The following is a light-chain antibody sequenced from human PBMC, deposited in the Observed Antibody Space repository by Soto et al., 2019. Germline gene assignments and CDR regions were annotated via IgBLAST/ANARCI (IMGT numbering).Light chain of an antibody. CDR1: NSDVGDYNC. V-gene: IGLV2-14*01. CDR3: SSFTTSTTRV. J-gene: IGLJ1*01. Sequence: QSVLTQPASVSGSPGQSITISCTGTNSDVGDYNCVSWYQQHPGKAPKLMIYEVSNRPSGVSNRFSGSKSGNTASLTISGLQAEDEADYYCSSFTTSTTRVFGTGTKVTVL. CDR2: EVS.